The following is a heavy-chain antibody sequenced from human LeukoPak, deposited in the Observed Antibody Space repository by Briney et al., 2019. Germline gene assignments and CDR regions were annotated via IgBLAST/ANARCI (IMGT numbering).Heavy chain of an antibody. J-gene: IGHJ5*02. CDR1: GDSISTNHW. Sequence: SSETLSLTCAVSGDSISTNHWWSWVRQPPGKGLEWIGEVYHSGSTNYNPSLKSRVTISVDTSKNQFSLKLSSVTAADTAVYYCARGKSGLSSWYGGGKNWFDPWGQGTLVTVSS. CDR3: ARGKSGLSSWYGGGKNWFDP. V-gene: IGHV4-4*02. CDR2: VYHSGST. D-gene: IGHD6-13*01.